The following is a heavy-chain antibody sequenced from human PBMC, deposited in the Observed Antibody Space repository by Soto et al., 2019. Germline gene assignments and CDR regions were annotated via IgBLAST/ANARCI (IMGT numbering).Heavy chain of an antibody. D-gene: IGHD6-13*01. CDR2: IYYTGSA. CDR1: GGSISSGDYY. CDR3: ARGAGYSTSWYPY. Sequence: QVQLQESGPGLVKPSQTLSLTCTVSGGSISSGDYYWSWIRQPPGQGLQWIGYIYYTGSASYSPSLKSRLTISVDTSKNQFSLRLSSVTAADTAVYYCARGAGYSTSWYPYWGQGTLVTVSS. V-gene: IGHV4-30-4*01. J-gene: IGHJ4*02.